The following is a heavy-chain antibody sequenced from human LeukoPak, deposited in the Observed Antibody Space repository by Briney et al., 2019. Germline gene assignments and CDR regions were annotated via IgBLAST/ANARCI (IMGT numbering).Heavy chain of an antibody. Sequence: GGSLRLSCAASGFTFSTYAMNWVRQAPGKELEWVSVISGSGISTYYADSVKGRFTISRDNAKNSLYLQMNSLRAEDTALYYCAKDIKPQWLPPIHDYWGQGTLVTVSS. J-gene: IGHJ4*02. CDR3: AKDIKPQWLPPIHDY. CDR1: GFTFSTYA. V-gene: IGHV3-23*01. D-gene: IGHD6-19*01. CDR2: ISGSGIST.